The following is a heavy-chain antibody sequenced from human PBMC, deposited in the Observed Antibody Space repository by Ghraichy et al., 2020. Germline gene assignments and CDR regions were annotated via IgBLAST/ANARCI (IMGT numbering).Heavy chain of an antibody. CDR2: IFSSGST. CDR1: GGSVNSGTYS. V-gene: IGHV4-61*01. Sequence: SETLSLTCSVSGGSVNSGTYSWSWIRQPPGKGLEWIGYIFSSGSTNYNPSLKSRVTISVDTSKNQFSLRLSSVTAADTAVYFCARVRGYNYGIFDYWGQGTLVTVSS. CDR3: ARVRGYNYGIFDY. J-gene: IGHJ4*02. D-gene: IGHD5-18*01.